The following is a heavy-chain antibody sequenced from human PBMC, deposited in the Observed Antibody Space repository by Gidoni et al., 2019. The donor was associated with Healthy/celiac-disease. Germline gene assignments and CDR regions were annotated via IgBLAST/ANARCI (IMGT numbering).Heavy chain of an antibody. CDR1: GFTFSSYG. CDR3: AKQRVTTHFDY. Sequence: QVQLVESGGGVVQPGRSLRLSCAASGFTFSSYGMHWVRQAPGKGLEWVAVMSYDGSNKYYADSVKGRFTISRDNSKNTLYLQMNSLRAEDTAVYYCAKQRVTTHFDYWGQGTLVTVSS. V-gene: IGHV3-30*18. J-gene: IGHJ4*02. D-gene: IGHD4-17*01. CDR2: MSYDGSNK.